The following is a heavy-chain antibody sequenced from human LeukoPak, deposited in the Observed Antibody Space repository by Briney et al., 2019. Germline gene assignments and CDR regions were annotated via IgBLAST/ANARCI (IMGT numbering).Heavy chain of an antibody. Sequence: SETLSLTCTVSGVSMSSGAFYWSWIRQHPRKGLEWIGNIYYSGSTYYNPSLKSRVTISVDRSKNQFSLKLTSVTAADTAVYYCARAFPFDDYGDPDAFDIWGQGTMVTVSS. CDR3: ARAFPFDDYGDPDAFDI. CDR2: IYYSGST. J-gene: IGHJ3*02. CDR1: GVSMSSGAFY. D-gene: IGHD4-17*01. V-gene: IGHV4-30-4*08.